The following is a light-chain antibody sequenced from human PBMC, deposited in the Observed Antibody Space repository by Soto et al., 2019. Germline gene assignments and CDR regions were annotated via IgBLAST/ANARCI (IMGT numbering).Light chain of an antibody. CDR3: NSQTTSGIRV. J-gene: IGLJ1*01. V-gene: IGLV2-14*01. CDR2: EVS. Sequence: ALTQPASVSGSPGQSITISCTGTSTDVGDSNHVSWYQHHPGKAPKLIIYEVSYRPSGVSNRFSGSKSAYTASLTISGLQAEDEADYYCNSQTTSGIRVFGTGTKLTVL. CDR1: STDVGDSNH.